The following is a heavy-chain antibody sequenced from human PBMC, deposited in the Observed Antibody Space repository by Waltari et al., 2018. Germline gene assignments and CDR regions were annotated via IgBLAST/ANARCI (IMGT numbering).Heavy chain of an antibody. CDR2: ISYSGST. J-gene: IGHJ5*02. CDR1: GGSITSSSYF. V-gene: IGHV4-39*01. CDR3: ARFSKSANWFDP. Sequence: QLQLQESGPGLVKPSETLSLTCTVSGGSITSSSYFGGWIRQPPGKGLEWIGTISYSGSTYYNPSLMSRVTISVDTSKNQFSLKLSSVTAAETAVFYCARFSKSANWFDPWGQGTLVTVSS. D-gene: IGHD3-3*02.